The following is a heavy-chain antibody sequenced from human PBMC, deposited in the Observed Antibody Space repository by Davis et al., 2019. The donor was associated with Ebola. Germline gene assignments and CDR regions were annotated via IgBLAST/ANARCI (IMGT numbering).Heavy chain of an antibody. CDR3: ARDGIYSGSSLGRPLDY. D-gene: IGHD3-10*01. V-gene: IGHV3-43*01. CDR1: GFTFDDYT. Sequence: GESLKISCAASGFTFDDYTMHWVRQAPGKGLEWVSLISWDGGSTYYADSVKGRFTISRDNSKNTLYLQMNSLRAEDTAVYYCARDGIYSGSSLGRPLDYWGQGTLVTVSS. J-gene: IGHJ4*02. CDR2: ISWDGGST.